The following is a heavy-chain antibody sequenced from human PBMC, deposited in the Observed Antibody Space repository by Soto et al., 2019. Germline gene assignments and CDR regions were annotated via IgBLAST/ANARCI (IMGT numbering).Heavy chain of an antibody. Sequence: QVQLQESGPGLVKPSETLSLSCTVSGGSISSYHWSWIRQTPGKGLEWIGYVHYSWGSNYNPSLNMRRAISLDTPKSQFTRRMTSVTAADTAAYNCARQGIGALHDVVDVWGQGTTVTVSS. CDR3: ARQGIGALHDVVDV. D-gene: IGHD1-26*01. V-gene: IGHV4-59*08. CDR2: VHYSWGS. CDR1: GGSISSYH. J-gene: IGHJ6*02.